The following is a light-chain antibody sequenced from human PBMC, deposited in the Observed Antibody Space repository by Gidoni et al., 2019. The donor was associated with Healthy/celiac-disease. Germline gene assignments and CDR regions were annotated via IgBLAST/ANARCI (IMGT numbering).Light chain of an antibody. CDR2: QDS. CDR3: QAWDSSTVV. V-gene: IGLV3-1*01. J-gene: IGLJ2*01. CDR1: KLGDKY. Sequence: YELTPTPSVSVSPRQTASITCSGDKLGDKYACWYQQKPGQSPVLVIYQDSKRPSGIPERFSGSNSGNTATLTISGTQAMDEADYYCQAWDSSTVVFGGGTKLTVL.